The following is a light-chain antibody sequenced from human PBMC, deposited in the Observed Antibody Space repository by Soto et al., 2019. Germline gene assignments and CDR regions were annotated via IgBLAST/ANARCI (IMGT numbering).Light chain of an antibody. CDR3: ASWDDRLNAVV. Sequence: QSVLTQPPSASGTPGQRVTITCSGSNSNIGSNTVNWYQQLPGTAPKLLVYDNNKRPSGVPGRFSDSKSGTSASLAISGLQSEDEADYYCASWDDRLNAVVFGGGTRSPS. V-gene: IGLV1-44*01. J-gene: IGLJ2*01. CDR2: DNN. CDR1: NSNIGSNT.